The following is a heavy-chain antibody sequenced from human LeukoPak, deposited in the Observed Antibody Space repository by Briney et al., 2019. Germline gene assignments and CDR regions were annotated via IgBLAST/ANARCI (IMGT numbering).Heavy chain of an antibody. CDR1: GDSISSSSYY. J-gene: IGHJ4*02. Sequence: KPSETLSLTCTVSGDSISSSSYYWDWIRQPPGKGLEWIGSVYQSGSTYYNPSLKSRVTISGDTSKNQFSLKLSSVTAADTAVYFCATGGGLAVSHIWGQGTLVTVSS. D-gene: IGHD5/OR15-5a*01. CDR2: VYQSGST. V-gene: IGHV4-39*01. CDR3: ATGGGLAVSHI.